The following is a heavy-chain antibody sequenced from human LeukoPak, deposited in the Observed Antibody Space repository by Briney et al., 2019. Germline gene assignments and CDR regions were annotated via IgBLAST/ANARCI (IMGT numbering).Heavy chain of an antibody. Sequence: GGSLRLSCAASRFTFSSYTMTWVRQAPGKGLEWVSSISSSSSYIYYADSVKGRLTISRDNAKNSLYLQMNSLRAEDTAVYYCARDPTPRYCSGGSCYTHYGMDVWGQGTTVTVSS. CDR3: ARDPTPRYCSGGSCYTHYGMDV. V-gene: IGHV3-21*01. CDR1: RFTFSSYT. D-gene: IGHD2-15*01. CDR2: ISSSSSYI. J-gene: IGHJ6*02.